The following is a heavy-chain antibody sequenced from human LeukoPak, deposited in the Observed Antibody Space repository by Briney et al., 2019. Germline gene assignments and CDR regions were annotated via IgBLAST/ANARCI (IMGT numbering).Heavy chain of an antibody. V-gene: IGHV4-34*01. CDR1: GGSFSGYY. Sequence: PSETLSLTCAVYGGSFSGYYWSWIRQPPGKGLEWIGSIYHSGSTYYNPSLKSRVTISVDTSKNQFSLKLSSVTAADTAVYYCARQFCSSTSCSYNWFDPWGQGTLVTVSS. CDR2: IYHSGST. CDR3: ARQFCSSTSCSYNWFDP. D-gene: IGHD2-2*01. J-gene: IGHJ5*02.